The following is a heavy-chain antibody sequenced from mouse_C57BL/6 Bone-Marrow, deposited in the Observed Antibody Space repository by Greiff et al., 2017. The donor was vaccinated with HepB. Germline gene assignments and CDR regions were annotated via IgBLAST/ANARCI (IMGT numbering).Heavy chain of an antibody. CDR1: GFSLTSYG. Sequence: VKLKESGPGLVQPSQSLSITCTVSGFSLTSYGVHWVRQPPGKGLEWLGVIWSGGSTDYNAAFISRLSISKDNSKSQVFFKMNSLQADDTAIYYGAKGSAFLYAMDYWGQGTSVTVSS. V-gene: IGHV2-4*01. CDR3: AKGSAFLYAMDY. CDR2: IWSGGST. J-gene: IGHJ4*01.